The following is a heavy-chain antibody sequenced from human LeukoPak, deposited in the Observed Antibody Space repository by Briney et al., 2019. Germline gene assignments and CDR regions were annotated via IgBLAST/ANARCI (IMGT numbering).Heavy chain of an antibody. V-gene: IGHV1-69*13. Sequence: ASVKVSCKASGGTFISYAISWVRQAPGQGLEWMGGIIPIFGTANYAQKFQGRVTITADESTSTAYMELSSLRSEDTAVYYCARDLGDYYDSSGYWGQGTLVTVSS. J-gene: IGHJ4*02. D-gene: IGHD3-22*01. CDR2: IIPIFGTA. CDR1: GGTFISYA. CDR3: ARDLGDYYDSSGY.